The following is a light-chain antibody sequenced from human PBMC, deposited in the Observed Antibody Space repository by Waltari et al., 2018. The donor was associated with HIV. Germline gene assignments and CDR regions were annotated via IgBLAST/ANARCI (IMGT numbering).Light chain of an antibody. J-gene: IGKJ2*01. CDR1: QSVSNNY. Sequence: DIVLTQSPGTLSLSPGERATLSCRASQSVSNNYLAWYQQIPGQAPRLLIYGASIRATGIPDTFSGSGSETDFTLTITRLEPEDFAVYYCQQYGSSPVTFGQGTRLEIK. CDR2: GAS. CDR3: QQYGSSPVT. V-gene: IGKV3-20*01.